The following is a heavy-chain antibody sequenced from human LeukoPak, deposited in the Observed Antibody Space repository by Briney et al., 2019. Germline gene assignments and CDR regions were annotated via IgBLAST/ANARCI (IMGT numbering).Heavy chain of an antibody. Sequence: PGGSLRLSCAASGFTFSSYSMNWVRQAPGKGLEWVSSVSSSSSYIYYADSVKGRFTISRDNVKNSLYLQMNSLRAEDTAVYYCARGSSGYSALDYWGQGTLVTVSP. CDR3: ARGSSGYSALDY. V-gene: IGHV3-21*01. CDR1: GFTFSSYS. D-gene: IGHD3-22*01. CDR2: VSSSSSYI. J-gene: IGHJ4*02.